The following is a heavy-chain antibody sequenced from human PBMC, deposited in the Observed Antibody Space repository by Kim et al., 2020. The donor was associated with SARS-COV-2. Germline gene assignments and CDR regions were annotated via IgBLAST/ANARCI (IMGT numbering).Heavy chain of an antibody. D-gene: IGHD2-15*01. CDR1: GGTFSSYA. Sequence: SVKVSCKASGGTFSSYAISWVRQAPGQGLEWMGGIIPIFGTANYAQKFQGRVTITADESTSTAYMELSSLRSEDTAVYYCGGGPLLLDYYYYGMDVWGQGTTVTVSS. V-gene: IGHV1-69*13. CDR2: IIPIFGTA. CDR3: GGGPLLLDYYYYGMDV. J-gene: IGHJ6*02.